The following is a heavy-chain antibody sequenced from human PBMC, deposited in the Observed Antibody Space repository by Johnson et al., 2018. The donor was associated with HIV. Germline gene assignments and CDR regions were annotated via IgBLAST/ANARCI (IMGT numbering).Heavy chain of an antibody. Sequence: QVQLVESGGGVVQPGGSLRLSCAASGFTFSSYGMHWVRQAPNKGLEWVAFIWYDGSKATYADSVNGRFTVSRDNSKDTLYLQMSSLRLEDTGVYYCAKVLVGAKALHVWGQGTTVSVSS. CDR1: GFTFSSYG. V-gene: IGHV3-30*02. J-gene: IGHJ3*01. CDR2: IWYDGSKA. D-gene: IGHD1-26*01. CDR3: AKVLVGAKALHV.